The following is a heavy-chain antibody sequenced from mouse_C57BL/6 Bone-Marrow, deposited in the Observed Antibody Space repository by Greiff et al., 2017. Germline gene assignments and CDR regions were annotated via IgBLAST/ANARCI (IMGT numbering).Heavy chain of an antibody. J-gene: IGHJ3*01. V-gene: IGHV14-2*01. CDR1: GYTFTSYW. CDR2: IDPEDGET. Sequence: EVQLQQPGAELVKPGASVKLSCKASGYTFTSYWMHWVKQRPGQGLEWIGMIDPEDGETNYAPKFQGKATITTDTSSITAYLQLSSLTSEDTAVYYCARGGYDGAYWGQGTLVTVSA. CDR3: ARGGYDGAY. D-gene: IGHD2-2*01.